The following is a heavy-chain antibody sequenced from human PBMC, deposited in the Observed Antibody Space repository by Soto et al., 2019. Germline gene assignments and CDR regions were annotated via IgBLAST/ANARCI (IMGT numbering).Heavy chain of an antibody. V-gene: IGHV3-7*05. CDR1: GFTFSNYW. Sequence: EVQLVESGGGLVQPGGSLRLSCAASGFTFSNYWMNWVRQAPGKGLEWVANLKPDGSEKYYVDSVKGRFTISRDNAKNSLYLQMNSLRAEDTAVYYCASLRIEAWGPGTLVTVSS. J-gene: IGHJ5*02. CDR3: ASLRIEA. CDR2: LKPDGSEK.